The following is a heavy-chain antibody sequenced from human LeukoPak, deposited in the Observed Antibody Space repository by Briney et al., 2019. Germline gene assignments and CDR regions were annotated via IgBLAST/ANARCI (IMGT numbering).Heavy chain of an antibody. V-gene: IGHV4-39*07. J-gene: IGHJ4*02. Sequence: PSETLSLTCAVSGGSISSSSYYWGWIRQPPGKGLEWIGSIYYSGSTYYNPSLKSRVTISVDTSKNQFSLKLSSVTAADTAVYYCAGSYYYDSSGYYYWGQGTLVTVSS. CDR2: IYYSGST. CDR3: AGSYYYDSSGYYY. CDR1: GGSISSSSYY. D-gene: IGHD3-22*01.